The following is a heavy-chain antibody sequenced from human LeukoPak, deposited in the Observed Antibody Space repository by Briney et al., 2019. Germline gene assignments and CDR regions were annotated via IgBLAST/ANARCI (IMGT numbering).Heavy chain of an antibody. D-gene: IGHD3-22*01. V-gene: IGHV1-46*01. CDR3: ARGRYYYDSSGYYKFDY. Sequence: ASVKVSCKASGYTFTSYYMHWVRQAPGQGLEWMGIINPSGGSTSYAQKFQGRVTMTRDMSTSTVYMELSSLRSEDTAVYYCARGRYYYDSSGYYKFDYWGQGTLVTVSS. CDR1: GYTFTSYY. CDR2: INPSGGST. J-gene: IGHJ4*02.